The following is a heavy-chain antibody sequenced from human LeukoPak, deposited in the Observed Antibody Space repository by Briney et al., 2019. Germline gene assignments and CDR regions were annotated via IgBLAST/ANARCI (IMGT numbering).Heavy chain of an antibody. CDR1: GFTFSSYS. D-gene: IGHD6-6*01. CDR3: ARAARPGFDY. Sequence: GGSLRLSCAASGFTFSSYSMNWVRQAPGKGLEWVSSISSSSSYIYYADSVKGRFTISRDNAKNSLYLQMNSLRAKDTAVYYCARAARPGFDYWGQGTLVTVSS. CDR2: ISSSSSYI. J-gene: IGHJ4*02. V-gene: IGHV3-21*01.